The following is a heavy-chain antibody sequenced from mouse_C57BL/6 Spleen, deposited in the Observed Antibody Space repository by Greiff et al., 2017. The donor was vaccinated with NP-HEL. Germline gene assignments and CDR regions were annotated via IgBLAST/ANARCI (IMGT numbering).Heavy chain of an antibody. CDR2: IYPRSGNT. J-gene: IGHJ2*01. D-gene: IGHD1-1*01. Sequence: VQLQQSGAELARPGASVKLSCKASGYTFTSYGISWVKQRTGQGLEWIGEIYPRSGNTYYNEKFKGKATLTADKSSSTAYMELRSLTSEDSAVYFCAREGLLRSPFDYWGQGTTLTVSS. CDR1: GYTFTSYG. CDR3: AREGLLRSPFDY. V-gene: IGHV1-81*01.